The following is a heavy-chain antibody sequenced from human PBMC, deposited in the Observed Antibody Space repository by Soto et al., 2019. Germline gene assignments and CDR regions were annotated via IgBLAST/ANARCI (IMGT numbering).Heavy chain of an antibody. CDR3: ARGSPIAMATTYY. V-gene: IGHV3-30-3*01. J-gene: IGHJ4*02. D-gene: IGHD1-1*01. CDR2: ISYDGSHK. CDR1: GFTFSTYA. Sequence: QVQLVESGGGVVQPGRSLRLSCAASGFTFSTYAMHWVRQVPGKGLEWVAVISYDGSHKYYADSVRGRFSISRDNSKNALSLQMNRLRVEDTAVYYCARGSPIAMATTYYLGQGTLVTVSS.